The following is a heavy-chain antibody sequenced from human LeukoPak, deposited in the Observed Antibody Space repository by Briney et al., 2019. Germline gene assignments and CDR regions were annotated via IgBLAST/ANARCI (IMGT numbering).Heavy chain of an antibody. CDR2: ISGSGDSA. CDR3: AKTPCSRWSGDCYGSDY. V-gene: IGHV3-23*01. D-gene: IGHD2-21*02. CDR1: GFTFSTYA. Sequence: GGSLRRSCAASGFTFSTYAMTWVRQAPGKGLEWVSAISGSGDSAYYADSVKGRFTISRDNSKNTLSLQMNSLRTEDTTVYYCAKTPCSRWSGDCYGSDYWGQGTLVTISS. J-gene: IGHJ4*02.